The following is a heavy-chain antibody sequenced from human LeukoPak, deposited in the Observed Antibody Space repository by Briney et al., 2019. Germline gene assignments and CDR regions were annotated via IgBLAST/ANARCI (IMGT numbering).Heavy chain of an antibody. V-gene: IGHV3-74*01. CDR3: ARDQGNYYYDSSGPDY. D-gene: IGHD3-22*01. J-gene: IGHJ4*02. CDR1: GFTLSSYW. Sequence: PGGSLRLSCAASGFTLSSYWMHWVRQAPGKGLVWVSRINSDGSSTSYADSVKGRFTISRDNAKNTLYLQMNSLRAEDTAVYYCARDQGNYYYDSSGPDYWGQGTLVTVSS. CDR2: INSDGSST.